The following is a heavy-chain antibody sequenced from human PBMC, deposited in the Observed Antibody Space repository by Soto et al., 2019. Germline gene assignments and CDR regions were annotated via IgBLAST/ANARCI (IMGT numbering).Heavy chain of an antibody. CDR2: INAGNGNT. J-gene: IGHJ6*02. Sequence: ASVKVSCKASGYTFTSYAMHWVRQAPGQRLEWMGWINAGNGNTKYSQKFQGRVTITRDTSASTAYMELSSLRSEDTAVYYCARANYDFWSGYVYYYYGMDVWGQGTTVTVSS. D-gene: IGHD3-3*01. CDR3: ARANYDFWSGYVYYYYGMDV. CDR1: GYTFTSYA. V-gene: IGHV1-3*01.